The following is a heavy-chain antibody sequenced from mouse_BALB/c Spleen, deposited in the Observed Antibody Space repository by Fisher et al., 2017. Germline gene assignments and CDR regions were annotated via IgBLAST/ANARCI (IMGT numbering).Heavy chain of an antibody. CDR3: ARDYYGSSYWYFDV. V-gene: IGHV5-17*02. D-gene: IGHD1-1*01. J-gene: IGHJ1*01. Sequence: GRFTISRDNPKNTLFLQMTSLRSEDTAMYYCARDYYGSSYWYFDVWGAGTTVTVSS.